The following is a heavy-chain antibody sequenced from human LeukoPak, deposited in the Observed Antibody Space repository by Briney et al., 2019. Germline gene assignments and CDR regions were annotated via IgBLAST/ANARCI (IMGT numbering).Heavy chain of an antibody. CDR1: GFTFSSYS. J-gene: IGHJ4*02. V-gene: IGHV3-21*01. CDR2: ISSSSSYI. Sequence: GGSLRLSCAASGFTFSSYSMNWVRQAPGKGLEWVSSISSSSSYIYYADSVKGRFTISRDNAKNSLYLQMNSLRAEDTAVYYCAATFIAASTLYYFDYWGQGTLVTVSS. D-gene: IGHD6-13*01. CDR3: AATFIAASTLYYFDY.